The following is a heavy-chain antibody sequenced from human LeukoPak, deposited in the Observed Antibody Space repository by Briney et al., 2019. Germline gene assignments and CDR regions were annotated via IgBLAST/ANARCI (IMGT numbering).Heavy chain of an antibody. CDR2: IYYSGST. CDR3: ARHAARGSVAGTVRLYYFDY. J-gene: IGHJ4*02. CDR1: GGSISSYY. V-gene: IGHV4-59*08. D-gene: IGHD6-19*01. Sequence: SETLSLTCTVSGGSISSYYWSWIRQPPGKGLEWIGYIYYSGSTNYNPSLKSRVTISVDTSKNQFSLKLSSVTAADTAVYYCARHAARGSVAGTVRLYYFDYWGQGTLVTVSS.